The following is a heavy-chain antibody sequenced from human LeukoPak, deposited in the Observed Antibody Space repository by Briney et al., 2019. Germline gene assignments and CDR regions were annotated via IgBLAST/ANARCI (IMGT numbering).Heavy chain of an antibody. CDR3: AKDPPTVMANAFHI. CDR2: ISGSGGTT. D-gene: IGHD5-18*01. CDR1: GFTFSSYG. Sequence: PGESLRLSCAASGFTFSSYGMSWVRQDPGKGLEWVSSISGSGGTTYYADSVKGRFTISRDNSKNTLYLQMNSLRADDTAVYSCAKDPPTVMANAFHIWGQGTMVTVS. V-gene: IGHV3-23*01. J-gene: IGHJ3*02.